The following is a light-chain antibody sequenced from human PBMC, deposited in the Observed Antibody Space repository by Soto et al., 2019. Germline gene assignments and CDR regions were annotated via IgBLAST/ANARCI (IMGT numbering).Light chain of an antibody. J-gene: IGKJ3*01. V-gene: IGKV3-15*01. Sequence: EILMTQSQATLSFSPGERATLSCRASQSISSNVAWYQQKPGQAPRLLIYGASTRATGVPARFSGGGSGTEFTLTISSLQSEDFATYYCQQLFMYPPTFGPGTKVDIK. CDR1: QSISSN. CDR3: QQLFMYPPT. CDR2: GAS.